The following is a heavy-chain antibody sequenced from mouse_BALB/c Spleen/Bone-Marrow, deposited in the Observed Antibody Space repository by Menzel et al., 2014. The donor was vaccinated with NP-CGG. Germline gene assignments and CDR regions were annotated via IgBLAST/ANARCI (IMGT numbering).Heavy chain of an antibody. Sequence: ESGAELVKPGAPVKLSCKASGYTFTSYWLNWVQQRPVLGLEWIFSIDPSDSETHYNQKFKDKATLTVDKSSSTAYIQLSSLTSEDSAVYYCARTYYGNYGWFAYWGQGTLVTGSA. CDR1: GYTFTSYW. CDR3: ARTYYGNYGWFAY. D-gene: IGHD2-1*01. J-gene: IGHJ3*01. CDR2: IDPSDSET. V-gene: IGHV1-52*01.